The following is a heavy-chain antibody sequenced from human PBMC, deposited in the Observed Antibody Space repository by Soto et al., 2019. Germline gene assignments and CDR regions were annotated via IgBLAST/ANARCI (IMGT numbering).Heavy chain of an antibody. CDR2: IIPIFGTA. J-gene: IGHJ4*02. Sequence: QVQLVQSGAEVKKPGSSVKVSCKASGGTFSSYAISWVRQAPGQGLEWMGGIIPIFGTANYAQKFQGRVTINADESTSTAYMELSSLRSEDTAVYYCARDLGYDYVWGSRYPLDYWGQGTLVTVSS. V-gene: IGHV1-69*01. D-gene: IGHD3-16*01. CDR1: GGTFSSYA. CDR3: ARDLGYDYVWGSRYPLDY.